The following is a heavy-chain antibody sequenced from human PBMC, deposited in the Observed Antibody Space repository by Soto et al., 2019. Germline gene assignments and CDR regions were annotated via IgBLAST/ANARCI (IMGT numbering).Heavy chain of an antibody. CDR2: INSDGSVS. CDR1: GFTFSNYW. D-gene: IGHD2-15*01. CDR3: ARGDCVGGTCYSLAGSFYYYMDV. V-gene: IGHV3-74*01. J-gene: IGHJ6*03. Sequence: EVQLVESGGGLVQPGGSLRLSCAASGFTFSNYWMYWVRQAPGKGLVWVSRINSDGSVSGYADSVKGRLTIARDNVKNTLYLQMDSLRAEDTAVYYCARGDCVGGTCYSLAGSFYYYMDVWGKGTTVTVFS.